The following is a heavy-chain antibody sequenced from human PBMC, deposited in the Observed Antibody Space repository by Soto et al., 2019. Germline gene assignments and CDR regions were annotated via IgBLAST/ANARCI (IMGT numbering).Heavy chain of an antibody. D-gene: IGHD1-1*01. Sequence: EEQLMESGGGLVQPGGSLRLSCSASGFTFSSYDMHWVRQAPGKGLEWVSCISGSGSAIYYADSVRGRFTSSRDNPKNSVYLHTNSLRADDTAVYYCTKASAGLYNFYGMDVWGQGTTVTVSS. CDR1: GFTFSSYD. CDR2: ISGSGSAI. V-gene: IGHV3-48*03. J-gene: IGHJ6*02. CDR3: TKASAGLYNFYGMDV.